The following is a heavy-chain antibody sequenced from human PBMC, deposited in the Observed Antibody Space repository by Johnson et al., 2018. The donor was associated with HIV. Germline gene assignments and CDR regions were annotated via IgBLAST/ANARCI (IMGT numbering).Heavy chain of an antibody. V-gene: IGHV3-66*03. CDR2: IYASGNW. CDR3: ARIPMPAATTRSDAFDL. Sequence: VQLVESGGGLIQPGGSLRLSCAASGFTVSSNYMSWVRQAPGKGLEWVSVIYASGNWYDAESVRGRFTISRDTSKNTVFLQMISLRVEDSAVYFCARIPMPAATTRSDAFDLWGQGTMVTVSS. J-gene: IGHJ3*01. CDR1: GFTVSSNY. D-gene: IGHD6-13*01.